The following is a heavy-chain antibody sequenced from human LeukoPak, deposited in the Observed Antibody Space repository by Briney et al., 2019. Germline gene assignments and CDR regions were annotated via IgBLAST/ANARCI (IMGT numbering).Heavy chain of an antibody. CDR2: ISSSSSYI. J-gene: IGHJ4*02. Sequence: GGSLRLSCAASGFTFSTSWMQWVRQAPGKGLEWVSSISSSSSYIYYADSVKGRFTISRDNAKNSLYLQMNSLRAEDTAVYYCARDGTGDHRLDYWGQGTLVTVSS. CDR3: ARDGTGDHRLDY. CDR1: GFTFSTSW. D-gene: IGHD7-27*01. V-gene: IGHV3-21*01.